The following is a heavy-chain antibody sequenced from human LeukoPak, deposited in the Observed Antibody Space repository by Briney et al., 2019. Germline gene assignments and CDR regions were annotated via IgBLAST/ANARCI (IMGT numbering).Heavy chain of an antibody. CDR1: GFTFSSYA. CDR2: IGGSGGST. Sequence: GGSLRLSCAASGFTFSSYAMSWVRQAPGKGLEWVSVIGGSGGSTYYADSVKGRFTISRDNSKNTLYLQMRSLRAEDTAVYYCAKKKRELRGFDYWGQGTLVTVSS. V-gene: IGHV3-23*01. CDR3: AKKKRELRGFDY. D-gene: IGHD1-7*01. J-gene: IGHJ4*02.